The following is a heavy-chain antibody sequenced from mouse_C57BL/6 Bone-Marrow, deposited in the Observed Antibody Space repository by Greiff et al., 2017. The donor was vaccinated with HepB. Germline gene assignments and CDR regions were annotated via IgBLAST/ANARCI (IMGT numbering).Heavy chain of an antibody. V-gene: IGHV1-82*01. CDR2: IYPGDGDT. CDR3: ARGTYFYY. Sequence: QVQLQQSGPELVKPGASVKISCKASGYAFSSSWMNWVKQRPGKGLEWIGRIYPGDGDTNYNGKFKGKATLTADKSSSTAYMQLSSLTSEDSAVSFCARGTYFYYWGQGTTLTVSS. J-gene: IGHJ2*01. D-gene: IGHD3-3*01. CDR1: GYAFSSSW.